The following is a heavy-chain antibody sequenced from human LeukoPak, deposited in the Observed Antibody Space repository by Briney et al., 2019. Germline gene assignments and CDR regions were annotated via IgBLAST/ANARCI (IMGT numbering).Heavy chain of an antibody. CDR2: ISGSGGST. CDR3: AKDGTVTTLHYYYYMDV. D-gene: IGHD4-11*01. V-gene: IGHV3-23*01. CDR1: GFTFSSYA. Sequence: SGGSLRLSCAASGFTFSSYAMSWVRQAPGKGLEWVPGISGSGGSTYYADSVKGRFTISRDNSKKTLYLQMNSLRAEDTAVYYCAKDGTVTTLHYYYYMDVWGKGTTVTVSS. J-gene: IGHJ6*03.